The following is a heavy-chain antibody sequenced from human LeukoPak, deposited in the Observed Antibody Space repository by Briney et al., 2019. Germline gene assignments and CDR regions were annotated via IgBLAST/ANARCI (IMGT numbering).Heavy chain of an antibody. J-gene: IGHJ4*02. Sequence: GGSLRLSCAASGFTFNAFGMNWVRQAPGKGLEWVSYIGTTSGAIYYADSVKGRFTISRDNAKNSLYLQMNSLRAEDTALYHCARDRYGTNFDYWGQGTLVTVSS. CDR1: GFTFNAFG. V-gene: IGHV3-48*04. CDR3: ARDRYGTNFDY. CDR2: IGTTSGAI. D-gene: IGHD5-18*01.